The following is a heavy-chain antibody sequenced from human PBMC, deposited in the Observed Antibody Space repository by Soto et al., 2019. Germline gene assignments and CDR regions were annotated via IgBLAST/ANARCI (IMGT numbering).Heavy chain of an antibody. D-gene: IGHD1-26*01. CDR2: IKQDGSEK. CDR3: ARDAGIVGATFYFDY. V-gene: IGHV3-7*05. CDR1: GFTFSSYW. Sequence: GGSLRLSCAASGFTFSSYWMSWVRQAPGKGLEWVANIKQDGSEKYYVDSVKGRFTISRDNAKNSLYLQMNSLRAEDTAVYYCARDAGIVGATFYFDYWGQGALVTVSS. J-gene: IGHJ4*02.